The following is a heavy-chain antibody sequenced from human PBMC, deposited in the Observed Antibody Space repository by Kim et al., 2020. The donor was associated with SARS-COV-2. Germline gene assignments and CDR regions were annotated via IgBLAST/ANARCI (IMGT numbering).Heavy chain of an antibody. J-gene: IGHJ5*02. CDR2: ISSRGMTI. CDR1: GFTFSSYE. Sequence: GGSLRLSCAASGFTFSSYEMNWVRQAPGKGLEWISYISSRGMTISYADSVKGRFTISRDNAKNSLYLQMNSLRVEDMGVYYSATDGPAHLRFDPWGQGTLVTVSS. CDR3: ATDGPAHLRFDP. V-gene: IGHV3-48*03.